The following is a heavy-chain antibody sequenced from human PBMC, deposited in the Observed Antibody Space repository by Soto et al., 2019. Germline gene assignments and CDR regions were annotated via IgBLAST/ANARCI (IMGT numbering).Heavy chain of an antibody. V-gene: IGHV3-23*01. D-gene: IGHD6-13*01. J-gene: IGHJ5*02. CDR2: ISGSGGST. CDR3: AKDPVAAAGLDWFDP. CDR1: GFTFSSYA. Sequence: QAGGSLRLSCAASGFTFSSYAMSWVRQAPGKGLERVSAISGSGGSTYYADSVKGRFTISRDNSKNTLYLQMNSLRAEDTAVYYCAKDPVAAAGLDWFDPWGQGTLVTVSS.